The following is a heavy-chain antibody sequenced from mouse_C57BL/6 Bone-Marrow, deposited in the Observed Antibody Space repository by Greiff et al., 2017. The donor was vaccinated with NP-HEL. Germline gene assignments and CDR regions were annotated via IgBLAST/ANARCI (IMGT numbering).Heavy chain of an antibody. CDR1: GYTFTSYW. V-gene: IGHV1-59*01. CDR2: IDPSDSYT. CDR3: ERVSPMVKWFAY. J-gene: IGHJ3*01. Sequence: QVQLQQPGAELVRPGTSVKLSCKASGYTFTSYWMHWVKQRPGQGLEWIGVIDPSDSYTNYNQKFKGKATLTVDTSSSTAYMQLSSLTSEDSAVYYCERVSPMVKWFAYGGQGTLVTVSA. D-gene: IGHD2-2*01.